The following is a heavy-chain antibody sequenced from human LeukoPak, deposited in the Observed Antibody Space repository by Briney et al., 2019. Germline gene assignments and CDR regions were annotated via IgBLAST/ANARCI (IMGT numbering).Heavy chain of an antibody. CDR2: IDTKTGNP. CDR3: ATAPHYYDSSGLDY. CDR1: GYTFSSCA. Sequence: ASVKVSCKASGYTFSSCAINWVRQAPGQGLEYMGWIDTKTGNPTYAQGFTGRFVFSLDTSVSTAYLQISSLKAEDTAVYYCATAPHYYDSSGLDYWGQGTLVTVSS. D-gene: IGHD3-22*01. J-gene: IGHJ4*02. V-gene: IGHV7-4-1*02.